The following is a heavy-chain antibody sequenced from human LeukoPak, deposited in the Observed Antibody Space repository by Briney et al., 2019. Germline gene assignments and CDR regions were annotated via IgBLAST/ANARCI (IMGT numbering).Heavy chain of an antibody. V-gene: IGHV3-23*01. CDR3: AKRRDPIAAAGYFDY. Sequence: GGSLRLSCAASGFTFSSHGMNWVRQAPGKGLEWISGISPSADITYYADSVKGRLTISRDNSKNTLYLQMNSLRAEDTAVYYCAKRRDPIAAAGYFDYWGQGTLVTVSS. D-gene: IGHD6-13*01. J-gene: IGHJ4*02. CDR1: GFTFSSHG. CDR2: ISPSADIT.